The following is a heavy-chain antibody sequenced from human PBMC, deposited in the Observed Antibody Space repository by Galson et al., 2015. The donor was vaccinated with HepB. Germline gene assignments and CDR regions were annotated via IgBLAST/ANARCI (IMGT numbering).Heavy chain of an antibody. V-gene: IGHV3-33*08. CDR2: IWYDGSNK. Sequence: SLRLSCAASGFTFNSYGMHWVRQAPGKGLEWVAVIWYDGSNKYYADSVKGRFTISRDNSKNTLYLQMNSLRAEDTAVYYCARELLAAQYYYYGMDVWGQGTTVTVSS. CDR3: ARELLAAQYYYYGMDV. J-gene: IGHJ6*02. CDR1: GFTFNSYG. D-gene: IGHD2-15*01.